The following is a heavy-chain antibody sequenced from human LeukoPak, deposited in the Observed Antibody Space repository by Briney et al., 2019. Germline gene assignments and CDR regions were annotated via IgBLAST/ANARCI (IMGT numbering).Heavy chain of an antibody. D-gene: IGHD5-24*01. CDR1: GYTFTSYD. CDR2: MNPNSGNT. V-gene: IGHV1-8*01. Sequence: ASVKVSCKASGYTFTSYDINWVRHATGQGLEWMGWMNPNSGNTGYAQKFQGRVTMTRNTSISTAYMELSSLRSEDTAVYYCARAGEMATPPRAFDIWGQGTMVTVSS. J-gene: IGHJ3*02. CDR3: ARAGEMATPPRAFDI.